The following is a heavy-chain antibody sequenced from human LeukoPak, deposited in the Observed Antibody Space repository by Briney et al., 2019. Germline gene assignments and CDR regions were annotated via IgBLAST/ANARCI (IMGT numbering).Heavy chain of an antibody. V-gene: IGHV4-39*07. CDR2: IYRYGST. CDR1: GDSISGSNYY. CDR3: ARDPPTFGDAFDI. J-gene: IGHJ3*02. Sequence: PSETLSLTCTVTGDSISGSNYYWAWIRQSPGKGLEWIGSIYRYGSTYYNPSLKSRVTMSVDTSKNQFSLKLSSVTAADTAVYYCARDPPTFGDAFDIWGQGTMVTVSS. D-gene: IGHD3-3*01.